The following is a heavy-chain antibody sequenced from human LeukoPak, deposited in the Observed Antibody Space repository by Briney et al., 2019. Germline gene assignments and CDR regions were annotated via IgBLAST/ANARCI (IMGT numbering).Heavy chain of an antibody. J-gene: IGHJ5*02. V-gene: IGHV1-8*01. CDR1: GYTFTSYD. Sequence: ASVKVSCKASGYTFTSYDINWVRQATGQGLEWMGWMNPNSGNTGYAQKFQGRVTMTRNTSISTAYMELSSLRSEDTAVYYCARGLRGYCSSTSCSNWFDPWGQGTLVTVSS. D-gene: IGHD2-2*01. CDR2: MNPNSGNT. CDR3: ARGLRGYCSSTSCSNWFDP.